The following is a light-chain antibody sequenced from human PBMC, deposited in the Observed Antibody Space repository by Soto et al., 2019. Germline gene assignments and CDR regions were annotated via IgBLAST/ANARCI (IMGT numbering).Light chain of an antibody. V-gene: IGKV3-20*01. CDR2: GAS. Sequence: EIVLTQSPGTLSLSPGERATLSCRASQSVSSSYLAWYQQKPGQAPRLLIYGASSRATGIADRFIGSGSGTDFTLTISRLEPEDFAVYYCQQYGSSPGFTFGPGTKVDIK. J-gene: IGKJ3*01. CDR1: QSVSSSY. CDR3: QQYGSSPGFT.